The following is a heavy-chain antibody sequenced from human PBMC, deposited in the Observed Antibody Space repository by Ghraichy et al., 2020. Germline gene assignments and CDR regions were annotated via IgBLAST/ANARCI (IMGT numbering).Heavy chain of an antibody. CDR1: GLMFSPNT. V-gene: IGHV3-21*01. CDR3: SRGGGAGTPVLYHMDV. D-gene: IGHD6-19*01. CDR2: ISSSTRYI. Sequence: GGSLRLSCVASGLMFSPNTMNWVRQAPGKGLEWVSSISSSTRYIYYADSVKGRFTISRDNAQNSLYQQMNSLRAEDTAVYYCSRGGGAGTPVLYHMDVWGLGTTVTVSS. J-gene: IGHJ6*02.